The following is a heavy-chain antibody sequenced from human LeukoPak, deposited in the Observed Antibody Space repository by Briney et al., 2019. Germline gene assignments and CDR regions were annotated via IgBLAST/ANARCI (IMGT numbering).Heavy chain of an antibody. CDR1: GGSISSHY. Sequence: SETLSLTCTVSGGSISSHYWSWIRQPPGKGLEWIGYIYYSGSINYNPSLKSRVTISVDTSKNQFSLKLSSVTVADTAVYYCARTSWLQSSYYFDYWGQGTLVTVSS. CDR3: ARTSWLQSSYYFDY. D-gene: IGHD5-24*01. CDR2: IYYSGSI. J-gene: IGHJ4*02. V-gene: IGHV4-59*08.